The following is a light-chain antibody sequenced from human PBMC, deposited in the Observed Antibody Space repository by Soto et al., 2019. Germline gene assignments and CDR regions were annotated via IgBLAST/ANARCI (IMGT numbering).Light chain of an antibody. CDR3: QQYGSSLYT. Sequence: EIVLTQSPGTLSLSPGERDTLSCRASQSVSSSYLAWYQHKPGQAPRLLIYGASSRGTGIPDRFSGSGSGTDFTLTISRLEPEDFAVYYCQQYGSSLYTFGQGTKLEIK. CDR1: QSVSSSY. V-gene: IGKV3-20*01. CDR2: GAS. J-gene: IGKJ2*01.